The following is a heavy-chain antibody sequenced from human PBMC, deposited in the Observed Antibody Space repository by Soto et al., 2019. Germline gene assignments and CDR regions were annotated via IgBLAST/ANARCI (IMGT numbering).Heavy chain of an antibody. CDR3: AIVATRLQSMEVLEY. Sequence: QVQLVESGVGVVQPGTSLRLSCKASGFIFRDYLIHWVRQAPGKGLEWLAILSFDGTDEYYADSTRGRFTISRDIPKSTTYLVINNVRREDTAMYYCAIVATRLQSMEVLEYWGQGTLVTVPS. V-gene: IGHV3-30*03. CDR1: GFIFRDYL. D-gene: IGHD2-21*02. CDR2: LSFDGTDE. J-gene: IGHJ4*02.